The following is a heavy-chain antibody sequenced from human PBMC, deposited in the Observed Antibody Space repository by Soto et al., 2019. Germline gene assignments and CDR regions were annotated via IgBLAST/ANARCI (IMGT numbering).Heavy chain of an antibody. CDR3: ARHGVYGGNSWPAFDI. CDR2: IDPSDSYT. V-gene: IGHV5-10-1*01. D-gene: IGHD2-21*02. CDR1: GYSFTTYW. Sequence: PGESLKISCKGSGYSFTTYWISWVRQMPGKGLEWMGRIDPSDSYTNYSPSFQGHVTISADKSINTAYLQWSSLKASDTAMYYCARHGVYGGNSWPAFDIWGQGTMVTVSS. J-gene: IGHJ3*02.